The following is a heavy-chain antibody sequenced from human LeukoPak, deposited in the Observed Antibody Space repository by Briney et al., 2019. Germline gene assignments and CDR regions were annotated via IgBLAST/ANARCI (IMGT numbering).Heavy chain of an antibody. Sequence: ASVKVSCKASGYTFTSYGISWVRQAPGQGLEWMGWISAYNGNTNYAQKLQGSVTMTTDTSTSTAYMELRSLRSDDTAVYYCAREPADSSGYYYPPDYWGQGTLVTVSS. CDR3: AREPADSSGYYYPPDY. J-gene: IGHJ4*02. V-gene: IGHV1-18*01. D-gene: IGHD3-22*01. CDR2: ISAYNGNT. CDR1: GYTFTSYG.